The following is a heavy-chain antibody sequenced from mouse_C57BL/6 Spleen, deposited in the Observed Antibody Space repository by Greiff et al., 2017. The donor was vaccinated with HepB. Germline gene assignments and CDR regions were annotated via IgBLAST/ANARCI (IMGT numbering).Heavy chain of an antibody. J-gene: IGHJ1*03. D-gene: IGHD4-1*01. V-gene: IGHV5-4*03. CDR3: ARGWDEGWYFDV. CDR1: GFTFSSYA. Sequence: EVKVVESGGGLVKPGGSLKLSCAASGFTFSSYAMSWVRQTPEKRLEWVATISDGGSYTYYPDNVKGRFTISRDNAKNNLYLPMSHLKSEDTAMYYCARGWDEGWYFDVWGTGTTVTVSS. CDR2: ISDGGSYT.